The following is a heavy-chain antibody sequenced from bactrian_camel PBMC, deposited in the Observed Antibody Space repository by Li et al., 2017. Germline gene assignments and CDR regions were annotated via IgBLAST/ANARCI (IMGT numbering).Heavy chain of an antibody. CDR3: AAARLCGTNWLLISDRYND. CDR2: TDVRGSRT. CDR1: GFTFDDSD. J-gene: IGHJ4*01. Sequence: HGQLVESGGGSVQAGETLRLSCTASGFTFDDSDMGWYRQAPGKEREAVAVTDVRGSRTYYADSVKGRFTISKDNAKYTVYLQMNSLKPEDTAIYYCAAARLCGTNWLLISDRYNDWGQGTQVTVS. D-gene: IGHD1*01. V-gene: IGHV3S63*01.